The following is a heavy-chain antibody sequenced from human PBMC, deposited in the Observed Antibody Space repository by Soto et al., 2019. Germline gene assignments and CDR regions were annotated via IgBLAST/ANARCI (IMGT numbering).Heavy chain of an antibody. D-gene: IGHD3-22*01. Sequence: GASVKVSCKVSGGSFSSFSINWLRQAPGQRFEWMGGIIPILGTANFTQKFQDRVTFTADESTATAYMTLSSLTSEDTAFYYCTSFDSNGYYPQNHYWGPGTQVTVSS. CDR3: TSFDSNGYYPQNHY. J-gene: IGHJ4*02. V-gene: IGHV1-69*13. CDR2: IIPILGTA. CDR1: GGSFSSFS.